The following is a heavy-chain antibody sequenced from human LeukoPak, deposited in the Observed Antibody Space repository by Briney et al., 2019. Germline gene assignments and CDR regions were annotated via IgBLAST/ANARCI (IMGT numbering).Heavy chain of an antibody. CDR1: GYSISSGYY. V-gene: IGHV4-38-2*02. CDR3: ARHQYSSSSHNWFDP. CDR2: IYYSGST. Sequence: PSETLSLTCTVSGYSISSGYYWGWIRQPPGKGLEWIGSIYYSGSTYYNPSLKSRVTISVDTSKNQFSLKLSSVTAADTAVYYCARHQYSSSSHNWFDPWGQGTLVTVSS. J-gene: IGHJ5*02. D-gene: IGHD6-13*01.